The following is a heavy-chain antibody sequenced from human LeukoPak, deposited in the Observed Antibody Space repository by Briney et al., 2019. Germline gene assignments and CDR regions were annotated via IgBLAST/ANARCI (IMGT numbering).Heavy chain of an antibody. D-gene: IGHD3-16*01. CDR2: IRSDMSVT. J-gene: IGHJ6*02. V-gene: IGHV3-11*06. CDR3: AREVGYRMEV. CDR1: GFTFSDHY. Sequence: PGGSMRLSCAASGFTFSDHYMSWIRQAPGKGLEWVSKIRSDMSVTVYADSVRGRFTISRDNAKNSLFLQMNSLRDEDTATYYCAREVGYRMEVWGQGTTVTV.